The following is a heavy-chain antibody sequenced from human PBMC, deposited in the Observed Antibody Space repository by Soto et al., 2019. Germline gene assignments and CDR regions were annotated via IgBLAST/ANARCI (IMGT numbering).Heavy chain of an antibody. CDR2: IYHSGST. D-gene: IGHD1-26*01. CDR1: GYSISSGYY. Sequence: SETLSLTCAVSGYSISSGYYWGWIRQPPGKGLEWIGSIYHSGSTYYADSVQGRFTISRDKSNNTLYLQMRRVRAEDTAVYFCARHRHPRGTVGATSPLDPWGQGTQVTVSS. CDR3: ARHRHPRGTVGATSPLDP. J-gene: IGHJ5*02. V-gene: IGHV4-38-2*01.